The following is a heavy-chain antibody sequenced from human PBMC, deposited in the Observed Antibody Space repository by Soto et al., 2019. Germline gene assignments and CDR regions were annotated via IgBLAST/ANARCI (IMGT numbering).Heavy chain of an antibody. J-gene: IGHJ4*02. CDR1: GFTFSSYG. CDR3: ARSYLAYYYDSSGYSFLGY. D-gene: IGHD3-22*01. Sequence: QVQLVESGGGVVQPGRSLRLSCAASGFTFSSYGMHWVRQAPGKGLEWVAVIWYDGSNKYYADSVKGRFTISRDNSKNTLYLTMNSLRAEDTAVYYCARSYLAYYYDSSGYSFLGYWGQGTLVTVSS. V-gene: IGHV3-33*01. CDR2: IWYDGSNK.